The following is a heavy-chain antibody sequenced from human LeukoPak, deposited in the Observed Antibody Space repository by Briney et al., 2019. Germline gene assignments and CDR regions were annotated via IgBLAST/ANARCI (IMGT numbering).Heavy chain of an antibody. Sequence: ASVKVSCKASGYTFTSYDINWVRQATGQGLEWMGWMNPNSGNTGYAQKFQGRVTMTRNTSISTAYMELSSLRSEDTAVYYCARSRDGYIYTLYYYYYMDVWGKGTTVTISS. D-gene: IGHD5-24*01. CDR2: MNPNSGNT. CDR1: GYTFTSYD. V-gene: IGHV1-8*01. J-gene: IGHJ6*03. CDR3: ARSRDGYIYTLYYYYYMDV.